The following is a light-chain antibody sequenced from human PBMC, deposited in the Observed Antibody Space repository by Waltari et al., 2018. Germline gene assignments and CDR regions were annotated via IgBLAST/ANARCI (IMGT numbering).Light chain of an antibody. Sequence: EIILTQSPATLSLSPGERATLSCRASQSISRFLAWYQQKPGQAPRLLIYDASSRATGIPDRFSGSGSGTDFSLTISRLEPEDIAVYYCQKYGSLPATFGQGTKVEIK. J-gene: IGKJ1*01. V-gene: IGKV3-20*01. CDR2: DAS. CDR1: QSISRF. CDR3: QKYGSLPAT.